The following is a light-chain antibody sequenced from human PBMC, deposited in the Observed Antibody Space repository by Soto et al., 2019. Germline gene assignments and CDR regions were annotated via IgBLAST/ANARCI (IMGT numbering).Light chain of an antibody. CDR3: CSYTCSDTHLL. CDR1: SSDVGGYNY. V-gene: IGLV2-14*01. J-gene: IGLJ2*01. Sequence: QSALTQPASVSGSPGQSITISCTGSSSDVGGYNYVSWYQQHPGKAPKLLIYEVINRPSGVSSRFSGSKSGNTASLTISGLQAEDEADYYCCSYTCSDTHLLFGGGTKLTVL. CDR2: EVI.